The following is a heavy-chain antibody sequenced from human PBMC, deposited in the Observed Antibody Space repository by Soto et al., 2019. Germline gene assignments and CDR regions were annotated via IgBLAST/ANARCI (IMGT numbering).Heavy chain of an antibody. Sequence: GGPVKVSCQASGGTFSSYAISWVRQAPGQGLEWMGGIIPIFGTANYAQKFQGRVTITADESTSTAYMELSSLRSEDTAVYYCASRDRGMGDWLPFDYWGQGTLVTVSS. CDR3: ASRDRGMGDWLPFDY. CDR2: IIPIFGTA. CDR1: GGTFSSYA. D-gene: IGHD3-9*01. V-gene: IGHV1-69*13. J-gene: IGHJ4*02.